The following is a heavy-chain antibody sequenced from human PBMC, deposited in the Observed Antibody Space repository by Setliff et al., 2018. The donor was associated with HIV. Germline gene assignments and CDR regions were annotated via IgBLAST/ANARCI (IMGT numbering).Heavy chain of an antibody. J-gene: IGHJ4*02. Sequence: RASVKVSCKASGYTFTRYDINWVRQAPGQGLEWMAWMNPQSGDTGYAQKFQDRVTVTRNTSISTAYMELSSLRSEDTAVYYCARGVGRFQYYFDYRGQGTLVTVSS. V-gene: IGHV1-8*01. D-gene: IGHD2-21*01. CDR2: MNPQSGDT. CDR1: GYTFTRYD. CDR3: ARGVGRFQYYFDY.